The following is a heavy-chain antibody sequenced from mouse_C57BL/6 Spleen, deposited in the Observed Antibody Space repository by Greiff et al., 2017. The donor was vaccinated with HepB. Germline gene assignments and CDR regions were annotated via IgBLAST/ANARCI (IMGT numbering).Heavy chain of an antibody. V-gene: IGHV5-9*01. CDR3: ARLSGSSPFDY. Sequence: EVHLVESGGGLVKPGGSLKLSCAASGFTFSSYTMSWVRQTPEKRLEWVATISGGGGNTYYPDSVKGRFTISRDNAKNTLYLQMSSLRSEDTALYYCARLSGSSPFDYWGQGTTLTVSS. CDR1: GFTFSSYT. J-gene: IGHJ2*01. D-gene: IGHD1-1*01. CDR2: ISGGGGNT.